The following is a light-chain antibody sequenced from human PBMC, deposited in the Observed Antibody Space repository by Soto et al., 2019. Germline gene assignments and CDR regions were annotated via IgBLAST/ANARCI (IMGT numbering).Light chain of an antibody. Sequence: DIEFTQSPSTLSLSPGERDTLPCRASQSISSYLAWYQQKPGQAARLLIFDASNRATGIPARFSGSGSGTDFTLTISSLEPEDFAVYYCQQYGRSPWTLGQGTKVDIK. CDR1: QSISSY. CDR3: QQYGRSPWT. J-gene: IGKJ1*01. CDR2: DAS. V-gene: IGKV3-11*01.